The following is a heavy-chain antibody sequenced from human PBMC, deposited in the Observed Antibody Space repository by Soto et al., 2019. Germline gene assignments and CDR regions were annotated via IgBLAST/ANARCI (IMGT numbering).Heavy chain of an antibody. J-gene: IGHJ4*02. CDR3: ARTGGGMAARPLEY. V-gene: IGHV1-18*04. CDR1: GYIFTTYG. CDR2: ISAYNGDK. Sequence: ASVKVSCKTSGYIFTTYGMSWVRQAPGQGVEWMAWISAYNGDKKYAQKFQGRVTMTIETSTSTVYMELRSLTSDDTATYYCARTGGGMAARPLEYWGQGTLVTVSS. D-gene: IGHD6-6*01.